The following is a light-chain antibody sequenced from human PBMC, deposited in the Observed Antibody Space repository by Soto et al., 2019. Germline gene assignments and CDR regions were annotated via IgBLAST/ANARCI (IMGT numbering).Light chain of an antibody. Sequence: DIQMTQSPSPLSASVGDRVTNTCQASQDIRNYLNWYQKKPGKAPKLLIYDASSLEAGVPSRFSGSGSGTDFTFTISSLQPEDFATYYCQQYADQFTFGPGTEVDVQ. V-gene: IGKV1-33*01. CDR1: QDIRNY. CDR3: QQYADQFT. CDR2: DAS. J-gene: IGKJ3*01.